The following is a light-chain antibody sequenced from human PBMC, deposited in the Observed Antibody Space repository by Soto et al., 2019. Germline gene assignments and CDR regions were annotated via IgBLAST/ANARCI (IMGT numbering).Light chain of an antibody. CDR3: SSYTSSSTPYV. CDR1: SSDVGGYNY. V-gene: IGLV2-14*03. Sequence: SVLTQPASVSVSPGQSITISCTGTSSDVGGYNYVSWYQHHPGKAPKLMIYDVSNRPSGVSNRFSGSKSGNTASLTISGLQAEDEADYYCSSYTSSSTPYVFGTGTKVTVL. J-gene: IGLJ1*01. CDR2: DVS.